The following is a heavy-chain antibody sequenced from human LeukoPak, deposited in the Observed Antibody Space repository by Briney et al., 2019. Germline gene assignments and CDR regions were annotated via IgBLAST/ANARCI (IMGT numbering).Heavy chain of an antibody. V-gene: IGHV1-2*02. D-gene: IGHD2-8*02. CDR1: GYTFTGYY. Sequence: ASVKVSCKASGYTFTGYYLHWVRQAPGQGLEWMGWINPNTGGTKYAQKFQGGVTMTSDTSTSTAYLELSSLTSDDTAVYFCAGEFVVYAIHYYFDSWGQGTLVTVSS. CDR2: INPNTGGT. J-gene: IGHJ4*02. CDR3: AGEFVVYAIHYYFDS.